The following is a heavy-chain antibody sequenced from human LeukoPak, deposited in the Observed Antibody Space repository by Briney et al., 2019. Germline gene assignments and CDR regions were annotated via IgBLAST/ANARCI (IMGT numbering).Heavy chain of an antibody. Sequence: SETLSLTCAVYGGSFSGYYWSWIRQPPGKGLEWIGEISHSGSTNYNPSLKSRVTISVDTSKNQFSLKLSSVTAADTAVYYCARDYDFWSGIRGYFDYWGQGTLVTVSS. CDR2: ISHSGST. CDR1: GGSFSGYY. V-gene: IGHV4-34*01. D-gene: IGHD3-3*01. J-gene: IGHJ4*02. CDR3: ARDYDFWSGIRGYFDY.